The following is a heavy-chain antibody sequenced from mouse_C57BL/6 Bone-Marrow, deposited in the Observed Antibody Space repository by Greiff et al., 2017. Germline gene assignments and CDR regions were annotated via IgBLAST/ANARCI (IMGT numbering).Heavy chain of an antibody. CDR3: AVITTVVGYFDY. CDR2: IYPGDGDT. CDR1: GYAFSSYW. V-gene: IGHV1-80*01. Sequence: VKLVESGAELVKPGASVKISCKASGYAFSSYWMNWVKQRPGKGLEWIGQIYPGDGDTNYNGKFKGKATLTADKSSSTAYMQLSSLTSEDSAVYFCAVITTVVGYFDYWGQGTTLTVSS. D-gene: IGHD1-1*01. J-gene: IGHJ2*01.